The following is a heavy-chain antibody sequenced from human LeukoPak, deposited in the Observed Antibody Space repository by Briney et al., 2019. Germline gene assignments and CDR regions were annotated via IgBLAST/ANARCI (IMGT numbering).Heavy chain of an antibody. J-gene: IGHJ3*02. V-gene: IGHV3-48*02. CDR2: ITSSSSTI. Sequence: PGGSLRHSRAASGFTFSTYSMNWVRQAPGKGLEWVSYITSSSSTIYYADSVRGRFTISRDNAKNSLYLQMNSLRDEDTAVYYCVRVDWMMGAFDIWGQGTMVTVSS. CDR3: VRVDWMMGAFDI. CDR1: GFTFSTYS. D-gene: IGHD1-1*01.